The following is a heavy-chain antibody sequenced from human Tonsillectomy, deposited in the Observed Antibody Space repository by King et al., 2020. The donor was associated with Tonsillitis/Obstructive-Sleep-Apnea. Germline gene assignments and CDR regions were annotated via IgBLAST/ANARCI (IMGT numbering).Heavy chain of an antibody. CDR1: GFTVSSNY. J-gene: IGHJ4*02. D-gene: IGHD3-10*01. V-gene: IGHV3-53*01. Sequence: VQLVESGGGLIQPGGSLRLSCAASGFTVSSNYMSWVRQAPGKGLERVSLIYTGGITYYADSVKGRFTISRDNSKNTLYLQMNSLRAEDTAVYYCARGGVIIARSPFDYWGQGTLVTVSS. CDR2: IYTGGIT. CDR3: ARGGVIIARSPFDY.